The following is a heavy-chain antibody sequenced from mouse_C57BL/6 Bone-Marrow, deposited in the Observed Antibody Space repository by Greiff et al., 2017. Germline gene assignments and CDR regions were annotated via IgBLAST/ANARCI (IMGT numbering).Heavy chain of an antibody. CDR2: IWSGGST. CDR1: GFSLTSYG. Sequence: QVQLKESGPGLVQPSQSLSITCTVSGFSLTSYGVHWVRQPPGKGLEWLGVIWSGGSTDYNAAFISRLSISKDNSKRQVFFKMNSLQADDTAIYYCAKNGRITTVVAPYAMDYWGQGTSVTVSS. J-gene: IGHJ4*01. CDR3: AKNGRITTVVAPYAMDY. D-gene: IGHD1-1*01. V-gene: IGHV2-4*01.